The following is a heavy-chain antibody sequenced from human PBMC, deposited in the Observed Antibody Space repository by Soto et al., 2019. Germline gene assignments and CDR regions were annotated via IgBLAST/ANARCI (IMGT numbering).Heavy chain of an antibody. Sequence: GGSLRLSCAASGFTFSSYAMSWVRQAPGKGLEWVSAISGSGGSTYYADSVKGRFTFSRDNSKKTLYLQMNSLGAEDTAVYYCAKEGHPWNYSAYYYYYYMDVWGKGTTVTVSS. CDR1: GFTFSSYA. CDR3: AKEGHPWNYSAYYYYYYMDV. D-gene: IGHD1-7*01. V-gene: IGHV3-23*01. J-gene: IGHJ6*03. CDR2: ISGSGGST.